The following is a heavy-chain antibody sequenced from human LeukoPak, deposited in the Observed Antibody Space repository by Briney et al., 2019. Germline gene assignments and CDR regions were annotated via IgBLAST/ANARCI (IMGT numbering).Heavy chain of an antibody. CDR1: GGSIRSYY. CDR2: IYYSGST. V-gene: IGHV4-59*01. J-gene: IGHJ5*02. Sequence: SETLSLTCTVSGGSIRSYYWSWIRQPPGKGLEWIGYIYYSGSTNYNPSLKSRVTISVDTSKNQFSLKLSSVTAADTAVYYCARLGAYYYGSGTGNWFDPWGQGTLVTVSA. CDR3: ARLGAYYYGSGTGNWFDP. D-gene: IGHD3-10*01.